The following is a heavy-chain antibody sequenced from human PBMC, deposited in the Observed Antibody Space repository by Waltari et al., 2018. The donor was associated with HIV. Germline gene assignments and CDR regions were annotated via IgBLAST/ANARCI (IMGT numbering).Heavy chain of an antibody. Sequence: QVQLQESGPGLVKPSETLSLTCSVSGGSFNSYHWSWIRQPPGKGLEWIGDIYYTGSTNCNPSLKSRVTISVDTSKNQFSLRLSSVTAADTAVYYCARALFGVGSNWFDPWGQGTLVTVSS. CDR2: IYYTGST. V-gene: IGHV4-59*01. J-gene: IGHJ5*02. D-gene: IGHD3-3*01. CDR1: GGSFNSYH. CDR3: ARALFGVGSNWFDP.